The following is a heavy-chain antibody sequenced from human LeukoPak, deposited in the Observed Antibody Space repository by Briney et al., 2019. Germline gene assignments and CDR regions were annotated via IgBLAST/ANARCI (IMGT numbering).Heavy chain of an antibody. D-gene: IGHD5-18*01. Sequence: ASVKVSCKASGYTFTGYYMHWVRQAPGQGLEWMGWINPNSGGTNYAQKFQGRVTMTRDTSISTAYMELSRLRSDDTAVYYCARVDTAMAVNWFDPWGQGTLVTVSS. CDR2: INPNSGGT. V-gene: IGHV1-2*02. CDR3: ARVDTAMAVNWFDP. CDR1: GYTFTGYY. J-gene: IGHJ5*02.